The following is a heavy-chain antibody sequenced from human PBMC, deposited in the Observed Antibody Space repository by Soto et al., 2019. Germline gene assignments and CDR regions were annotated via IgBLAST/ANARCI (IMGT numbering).Heavy chain of an antibody. CDR1: GFTFSTYA. D-gene: IGHD1-26*01. Sequence: EVQLLESGGGLVQPGGSLRLSFAASGFTFSTYAMSWVRQAPGTGLEWVSGISGSGGSRYYADSVKGRCTISRDISKSTLYLQMNSLRAEDTAVYYCAKGGPSGSYYYYYAMDVWGQVTTVTVSS. J-gene: IGHJ6*02. CDR2: ISGSGGSR. V-gene: IGHV3-23*01. CDR3: AKGGPSGSYYYYYAMDV.